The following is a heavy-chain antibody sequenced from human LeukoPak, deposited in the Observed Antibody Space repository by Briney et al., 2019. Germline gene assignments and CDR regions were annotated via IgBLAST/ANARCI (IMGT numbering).Heavy chain of an antibody. CDR3: ARLRDNWRIFDY. V-gene: IGHV4-34*01. D-gene: IGHD1-20*01. CDR1: GGSISSYY. J-gene: IGHJ4*02. Sequence: SETLSLTCTVSGGSISSYYWSWIRQPPGKGLEWIGEINHSGSTNYNPSLKSRVTISVDTSKNQFSLKLSSVTAADTAVYYCARLRDNWRIFDYWGQGTLVTVSS. CDR2: INHSGST.